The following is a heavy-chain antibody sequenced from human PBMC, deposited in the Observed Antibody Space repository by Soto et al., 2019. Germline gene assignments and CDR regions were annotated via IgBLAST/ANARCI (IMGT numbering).Heavy chain of an antibody. D-gene: IGHD2-2*01. J-gene: IGHJ4*02. CDR2: INAGNGNT. V-gene: IGHV1-3*01. CDR3: ARDMGDGSGTNCYNPLVDY. CDR1: GYTFITYA. Sequence: ASVKVSCKASGYTFITYAMHWVRQAPGQRPEWMGWINAGNGNTKYSQKFQGRVTITRDTSASTAYMELSSLRSEDTAVYYCARDMGDGSGTNCYNPLVDYWGQGTLVTVAS.